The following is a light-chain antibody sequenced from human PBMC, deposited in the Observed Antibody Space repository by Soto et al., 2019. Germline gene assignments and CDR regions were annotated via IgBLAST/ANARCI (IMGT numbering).Light chain of an antibody. CDR1: QSVRNNY. V-gene: IGKV3-20*01. J-gene: IGKJ2*01. Sequence: EIVLTQSPGTLSLSPGERATLSCRASQSVRNNYLAWYQQKPGQAPRLLIYGASTRATGIPDRFSGSGSGTDFTLTISRLEPEDFAVYYCQQYGTSLYTFGQGTKLEIK. CDR2: GAS. CDR3: QQYGTSLYT.